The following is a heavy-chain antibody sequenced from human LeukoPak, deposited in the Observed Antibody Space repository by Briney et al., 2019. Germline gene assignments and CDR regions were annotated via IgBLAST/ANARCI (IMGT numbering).Heavy chain of an antibody. V-gene: IGHV1-2*02. CDR3: ARGRIVGATISWWSDP. J-gene: IGHJ5*02. CDR2: INPNSGGT. CDR1: GYTFTGYY. D-gene: IGHD1-26*01. Sequence: ASVKVSCKASGYTFTGYYMHWVRQAPGQGLEWMGWINPNSGGTNYAQKFQGRVTMTRDTSISTAYMELSRLRSDDTAVYYCARGRIVGATISWWSDPWGQGTLVTVSS.